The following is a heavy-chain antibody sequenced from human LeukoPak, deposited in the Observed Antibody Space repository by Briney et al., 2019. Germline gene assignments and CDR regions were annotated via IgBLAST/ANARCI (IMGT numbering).Heavy chain of an antibody. V-gene: IGHV3-48*03. J-gene: IGHJ6*04. CDR3: AELGITLIGGV. Sequence: GGSLRLSCAASGFTFSSYEMNWVRQAPGKGLEWVSYISSSGSTIYYADSVKGRFTISRDNAKNSLYLQMNSLRAEDTAVYYCAELGITLIGGVWGKGTTVTISS. CDR1: GFTFSSYE. D-gene: IGHD3-10*02. CDR2: ISSSGSTI.